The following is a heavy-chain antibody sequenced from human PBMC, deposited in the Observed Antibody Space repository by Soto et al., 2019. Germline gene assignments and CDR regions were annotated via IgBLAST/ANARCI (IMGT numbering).Heavy chain of an antibody. D-gene: IGHD3-22*01. CDR2: ISSSSSYI. Sequence: PGGSLRLSCAASGFTFSSYSMNWVRQAPGKGLEWVSSISSSSSYIYYADSVKGRFTISRDNAKNSLYLQMNSLRAEDTAVYYCARDLIGYHDAFDIWGQGTMVTVSS. J-gene: IGHJ3*02. CDR1: GFTFSSYS. V-gene: IGHV3-21*01. CDR3: ARDLIGYHDAFDI.